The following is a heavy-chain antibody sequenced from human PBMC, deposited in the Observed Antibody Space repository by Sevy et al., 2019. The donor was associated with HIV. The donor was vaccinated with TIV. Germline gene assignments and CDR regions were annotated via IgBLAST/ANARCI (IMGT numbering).Heavy chain of an antibody. CDR1: GFTLSSYA. J-gene: IGHJ5*02. V-gene: IGHV3-23*01. CDR3: AKALVETGDKNEFDP. CDR2: ISISGADK. Sequence: GGSLRLSCAASGFTLSSYAMSWVRQAPGKGLEWVSSISISGADKYYADSVKGRFTISRDNSQNRLYLQMNSLRAEDTALYYCAKALVETGDKNEFDPWGQGTLVTVSS. D-gene: IGHD2-8*02.